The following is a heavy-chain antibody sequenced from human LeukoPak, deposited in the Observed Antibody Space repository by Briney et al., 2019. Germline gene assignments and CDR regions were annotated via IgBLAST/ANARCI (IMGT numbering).Heavy chain of an antibody. V-gene: IGHV1-69*04. J-gene: IGHJ4*02. CDR2: IIPILGIA. CDR1: GGTFSSYA. Sequence: GASVKVSCKASGGTFSSYAISWVRQAPGQGLEWMGRIIPILGIANYAQKFQGRVMITADKSTSTAYMELSSLRSEDTAVYYCARGLSGYSGYDSSFDYWGQGTLVTVSS. D-gene: IGHD5-12*01. CDR3: ARGLSGYSGYDSSFDY.